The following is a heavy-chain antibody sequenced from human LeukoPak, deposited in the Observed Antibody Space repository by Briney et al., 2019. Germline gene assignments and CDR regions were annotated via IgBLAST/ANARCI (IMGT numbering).Heavy chain of an antibody. J-gene: IGHJ4*01. CDR1: GDSFTSYY. CDR2: VTHGGGT. CDR3: GGGGTIAAAGVDY. V-gene: IGHV4-34*01. D-gene: IGHD6-13*01. Sequence: SETLSLTCAVYGDSFTSYYWSWIRQPPGKGLEWIGQVTHGGGTNYNPSLKSRVTISADTSRNQFSLKLSSVTAPDTAVYFCGGGGTIAAAGVDYWGHGTLVTVSS.